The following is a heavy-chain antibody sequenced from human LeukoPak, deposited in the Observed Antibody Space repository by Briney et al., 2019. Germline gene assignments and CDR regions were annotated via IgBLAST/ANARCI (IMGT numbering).Heavy chain of an antibody. CDR3: ARGGVRVVPFDY. CDR1: GGSFSGYY. V-gene: IGHV4-34*01. D-gene: IGHD2-15*01. Sequence: SETPSLTCAVYGGSFSGYYWSWIRQPPGKGLEWIGEINHSGSTNYNPSLKSRVTISVDTSKNQFSLKLSSVTAADTAVYYCARGGVRVVPFDYWGQGTLVTVSS. J-gene: IGHJ4*02. CDR2: INHSGST.